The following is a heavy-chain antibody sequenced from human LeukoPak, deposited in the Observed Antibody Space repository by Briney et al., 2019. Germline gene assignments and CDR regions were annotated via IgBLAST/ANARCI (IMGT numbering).Heavy chain of an antibody. CDR1: GGSISSSSYY. V-gene: IGHV4-39*07. Sequence: SETLSLTCTVSGGSISSSSYYWGWIRQPPGKGLEWIGSIYYSGSTYYNPSLKSRVTISVDTSKNQFSLKLSSVTAADTAVYYCAGGPYVWGGYRPYYFDYWGQGTLVTVSS. CDR2: IYYSGST. CDR3: AGGPYVWGGYRPYYFDY. D-gene: IGHD3-16*02. J-gene: IGHJ4*02.